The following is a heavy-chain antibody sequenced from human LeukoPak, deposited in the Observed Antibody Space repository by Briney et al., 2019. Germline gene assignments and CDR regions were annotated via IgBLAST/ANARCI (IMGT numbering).Heavy chain of an antibody. CDR2: MNPNSGNT. Sequence: GASVKVSCKASGGTFSSYAISWVRQAPGQGLEWMGWMNPNSGNTGYAQKFQGRVTMTRNTSIRTAYMELSSLRSEDTAIYYCARKFLGSRGYYFDYWGQGTLVTVSS. CDR1: GGTFSSYA. CDR3: ARKFLGSRGYYFDY. D-gene: IGHD3-10*01. V-gene: IGHV1-8*02. J-gene: IGHJ4*02.